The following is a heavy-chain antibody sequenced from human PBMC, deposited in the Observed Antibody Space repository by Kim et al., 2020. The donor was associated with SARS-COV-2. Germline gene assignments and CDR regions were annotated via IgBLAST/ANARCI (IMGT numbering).Heavy chain of an antibody. CDR3: ARRVRGAFDI. CDR1: GYSISSGYY. CDR2: IYHSGST. V-gene: IGHV4-38-2*02. J-gene: IGHJ3*02. D-gene: IGHD3-10*01. Sequence: SETLSLTCTVSGYSISSGYYWGWIRQPPGKGLEWIGSIYHSGSTYYNPSLKSRVTISVDTSKNQFSLKLSSVTAADTAVYYCARRVRGAFDIWGQGTMVTVSS.